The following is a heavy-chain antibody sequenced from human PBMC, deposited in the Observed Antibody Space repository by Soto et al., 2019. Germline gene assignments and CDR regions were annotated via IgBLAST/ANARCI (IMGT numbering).Heavy chain of an antibody. Sequence: QMELVESGGGVVQPGESLRLSCAASGFTFNYYPMHWVRQTPGKGLEWVAVISFDGSNKYYADSVKGRFTISRDNAKNMLYLQMNSVRPEDAAVYYCARLPGALVAVLYISPLDGREPLSDVDVWGPGTTVSVSS. J-gene: IGHJ6*02. CDR2: ISFDGSNK. CDR3: ARLPGALVAVLYISPLDGREPLSDVDV. V-gene: IGHV3-30-3*01. D-gene: IGHD6-19*01. CDR1: GFTFNYYP.